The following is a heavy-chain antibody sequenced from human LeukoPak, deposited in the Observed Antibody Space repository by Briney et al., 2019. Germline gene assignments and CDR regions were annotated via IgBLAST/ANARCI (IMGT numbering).Heavy chain of an antibody. CDR3: AKEGVQAPTDWYFGL. Sequence: GGSLRLSCAASGFTFSSYGMHWVRQAPGKGLEWVAFIRYDGSNKYYADSVKGRFTISRDNSKNTVYLQMNSLRVEDTAVYYCAKEGVQAPTDWYFGLWGRGTLVTVSS. CDR1: GFTFSSYG. D-gene: IGHD1-26*01. CDR2: IRYDGSNK. J-gene: IGHJ2*01. V-gene: IGHV3-30*02.